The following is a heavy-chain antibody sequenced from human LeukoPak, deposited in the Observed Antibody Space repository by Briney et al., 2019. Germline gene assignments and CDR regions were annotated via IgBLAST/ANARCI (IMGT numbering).Heavy chain of an antibody. J-gene: IGHJ4*02. D-gene: IGHD3-22*01. CDR1: GYTFTSYY. CDR2: INPSGGST. V-gene: IGHV1-46*01. Sequence: ASVKVSCKASGYTFTSYYMHWVRQAPGQGLEWMGIINPSGGSTNYAQKLQGRVTMTTDTSTSTAYMELRSLRSDDTAVYYCARTGDYYDSSGYYYEYDYWGQGTLVTVSS. CDR3: ARTGDYYDSSGYYYEYDY.